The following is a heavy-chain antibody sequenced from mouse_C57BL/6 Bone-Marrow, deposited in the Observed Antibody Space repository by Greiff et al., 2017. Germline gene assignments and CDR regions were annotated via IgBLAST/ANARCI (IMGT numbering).Heavy chain of an antibody. D-gene: IGHD1-1*01. J-gene: IGHJ3*01. Sequence: QVQLQQPGAELVKPGASVKLSCKASGYTFTSYWMHWVKQRPGQGLEWIGMIHPNSGSTNYNEKFKSKATLTVDKSSSTAYMQLSSLTSEDSAVYYCAGDCGSSYDWFAYWGQGTLVTVSA. CDR1: GYTFTSYW. V-gene: IGHV1-64*01. CDR3: AGDCGSSYDWFAY. CDR2: IHPNSGST.